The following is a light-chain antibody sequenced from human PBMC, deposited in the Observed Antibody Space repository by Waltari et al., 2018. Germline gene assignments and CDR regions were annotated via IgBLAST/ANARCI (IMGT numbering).Light chain of an antibody. V-gene: IGLV2-14*03. CDR3: TSFSSDSTPLV. CDR2: DVS. CDR1: SSDIGIYNY. J-gene: IGLJ1*01. Sequence: QSALTQPASVSGSLGQSITMSCTGTSSDIGIYNYFSWYQQHPGKAPKLLIYDVSNRPSGVSNRFSGSKSGNTASLTISGLQSEDEADYYCTSFSSDSTPLVFGTGTRVTV.